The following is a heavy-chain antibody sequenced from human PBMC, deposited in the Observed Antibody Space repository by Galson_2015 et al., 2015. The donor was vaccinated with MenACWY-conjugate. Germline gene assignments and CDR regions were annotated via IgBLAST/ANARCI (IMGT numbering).Heavy chain of an antibody. CDR1: GFTFSSYN. J-gene: IGHJ5*02. CDR3: AREDPTWKFDL. D-gene: IGHD1-1*01. Sequence: SLRLSCAASGFTFSSYNMHWVRQAPGKGLQWVSSISSYSTYIYYEDSLKGRFTISRDIANNSLYLELNTLRAEDTAVYFCAREDPTWKFDLWGQGTPVTVSS. V-gene: IGHV3-21*01. CDR2: ISSYSTYI.